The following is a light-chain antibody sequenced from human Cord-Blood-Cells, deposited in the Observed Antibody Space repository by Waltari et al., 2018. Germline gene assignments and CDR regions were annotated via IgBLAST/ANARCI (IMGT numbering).Light chain of an antibody. CDR3: QQSYSTLT. CDR2: AAS. Sequence: DIQMTQSPSSRSASVGHRVTITCRASQSISSYLNWYQQKPGKAPKLLIYAASSLQSGVPSRFSGSGSGTDFTLTISSLQPEDFATYYCQQSYSTLTFGGGTKVEIK. J-gene: IGKJ4*01. CDR1: QSISSY. V-gene: IGKV1-39*01.